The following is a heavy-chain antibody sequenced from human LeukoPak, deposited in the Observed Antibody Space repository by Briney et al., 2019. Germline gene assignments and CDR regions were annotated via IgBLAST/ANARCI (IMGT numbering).Heavy chain of an antibody. V-gene: IGHV3-11*04. CDR3: ARTAFSSSWYELGNAFDI. CDR2: ISSSGSTI. CDR1: GFTFSDYY. J-gene: IGHJ3*02. Sequence: GGSLRLSCAASGFTFSDYYMSWIRQAPGKGLEWVSYISSSGSTIYYADSVKGRFTISRDNAKNSLYLQMNSLRAEDTAVYYCARTAFSSSWYELGNAFDIWGRGTMVTVSS. D-gene: IGHD6-13*01.